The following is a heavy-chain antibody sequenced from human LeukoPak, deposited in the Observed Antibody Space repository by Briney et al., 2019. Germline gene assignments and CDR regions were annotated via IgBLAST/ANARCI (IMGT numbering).Heavy chain of an antibody. CDR2: ITSSSSTI. J-gene: IGHJ6*02. Sequence: GASLGPSCAAAGISFSSYSMNGVRPARGKGVEWVSYITSSSSTIYYADSVKGRFTISRDNAKNSLYLQMNSLRDEATAVYYCVRDNSGSYYFYYGMDVWGQGTTVTVSS. CDR3: VRDNSGSYYFYYGMDV. D-gene: IGHD1-26*01. CDR1: GISFSSYS. V-gene: IGHV3-48*02.